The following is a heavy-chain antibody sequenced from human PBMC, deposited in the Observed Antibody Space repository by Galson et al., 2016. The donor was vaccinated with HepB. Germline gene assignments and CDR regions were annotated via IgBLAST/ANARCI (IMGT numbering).Heavy chain of an antibody. CDR3: ARRRWGNTSYLGAFDI. V-gene: IGHV4-39*01. Sequence: ETLSLTCTVSGGSISSSSYYWGWIRQPPGKGLEWIGSIYYSGTTYYDPSLKSRVTISVDKSKNQFSLKLSSVTAADTAVYYCARRRWGNTSYLGAFDIWGQGTMVTVSS. CDR2: IYYSGTT. J-gene: IGHJ3*02. CDR1: GGSISSSSYY. D-gene: IGHD5-24*01.